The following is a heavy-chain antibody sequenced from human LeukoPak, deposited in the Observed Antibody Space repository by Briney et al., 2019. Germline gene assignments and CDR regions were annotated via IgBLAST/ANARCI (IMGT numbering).Heavy chain of an antibody. Sequence: PGGSLRLSCTASGFTFSSYAMNWVRQAPGKGLEWVSGIGAGGTFTYYADSVKGRFTISRDNSRNTLYLQMNSLRAEDTAVYYCATPLSYYDFWSGYYTSAFDIWGQGTMVTVSS. J-gene: IGHJ3*02. D-gene: IGHD3-3*01. V-gene: IGHV3-23*01. CDR1: GFTFSSYA. CDR3: ATPLSYYDFWSGYYTSAFDI. CDR2: IGAGGTFT.